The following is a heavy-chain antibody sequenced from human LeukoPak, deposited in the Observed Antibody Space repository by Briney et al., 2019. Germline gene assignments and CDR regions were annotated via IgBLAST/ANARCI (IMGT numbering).Heavy chain of an antibody. V-gene: IGHV4-38-2*02. CDR3: ARVVEYYYDSSGFDY. J-gene: IGHJ4*02. CDR1: GYSISSGYY. D-gene: IGHD3-22*01. CDR2: IYHSGST. Sequence: SETLSLTCTVSGYSISSGYYWGWIRQPPGKGLEWIGSIYHSGSTYYNPSLKSRVTISVDTSKNQFSLKLSSVTAADTAAYYCARVVEYYYDSSGFDYWGQGTLVTVSS.